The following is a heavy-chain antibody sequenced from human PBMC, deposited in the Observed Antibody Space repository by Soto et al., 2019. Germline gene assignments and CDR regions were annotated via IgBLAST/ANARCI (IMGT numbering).Heavy chain of an antibody. V-gene: IGHV1-69*01. Sequence: QVQLVQSGAEVKKPGSSVKVSCKASGGTFSSYAISWVRQAPGQGLEWMGGIIPIFGTANYAQKFQGRVTITADESTSTAYMELSSLRSEDTAVYYCARSPGGGGYYYYYYGMDVWGQGTTVTVSS. CDR3: ARSPGGGGYYYYYYGMDV. D-gene: IGHD3-16*01. CDR2: IIPIFGTA. J-gene: IGHJ6*02. CDR1: GGTFSSYA.